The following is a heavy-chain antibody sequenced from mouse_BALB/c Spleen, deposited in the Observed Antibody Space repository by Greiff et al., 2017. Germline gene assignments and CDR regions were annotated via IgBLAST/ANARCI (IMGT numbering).Heavy chain of an antibody. CDR3: ASYGATTTWFAY. CDR1: GYAFTSYN. V-gene: IGHV1S135*01. J-gene: IGHJ3*01. CDR2: IDPYNGGT. D-gene: IGHD1-1*02. Sequence: VQLKESGPELVKPGASGKVSCKASGYAFTSYNMYWVKQSHGKSLEWIGYIDPYNGGTSYNQKFKGKATLTVDKSSSTAYMHLNSLTSEDSAVYYCASYGATTTWFAYWGQGTLVTVSA.